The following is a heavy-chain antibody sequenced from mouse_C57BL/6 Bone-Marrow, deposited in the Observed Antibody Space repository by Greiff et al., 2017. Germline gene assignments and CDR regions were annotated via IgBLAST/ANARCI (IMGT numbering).Heavy chain of an antibody. CDR2: IDPENGDT. Sequence: EVQLKESGAELVRPGASVKLSCTASGFNIKDDYMHWVKQRPEQGLEWIGWIDPENGDTEYASKFQGKATITADTSSNTAYLQLSSLTSEDTAVYYCTTDIAFAYWGQGTLVTVSA. V-gene: IGHV14-4*01. CDR3: TTDIAFAY. J-gene: IGHJ3*01. CDR1: GFNIKDDY. D-gene: IGHD1-3*01.